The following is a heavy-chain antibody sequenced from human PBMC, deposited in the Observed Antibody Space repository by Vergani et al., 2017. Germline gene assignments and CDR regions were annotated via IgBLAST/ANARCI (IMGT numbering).Heavy chain of an antibody. Sequence: QVQLVQSGAEVKKPGASVKVSCKASGYTFTGYYMHWVRQAPGQGLEWMGWINPNSGGTNYAQKFQGRVTMTRDTSISTAYMELSSLRSEDTAVYYCAQNYYDSSGYYRDYWGQGTLVTVSS. CDR1: GYTFTGYY. J-gene: IGHJ4*02. D-gene: IGHD3-22*01. CDR2: INPNSGGT. CDR3: AQNYYDSSGYYRDY. V-gene: IGHV1-2*02.